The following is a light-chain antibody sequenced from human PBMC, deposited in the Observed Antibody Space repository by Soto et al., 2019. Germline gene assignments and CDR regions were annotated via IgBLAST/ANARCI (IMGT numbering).Light chain of an antibody. CDR1: SSNIGAGYD. Sequence: QSVLTQPPSVSGAPGQTVTISCTGSSSNIGAGYDVHWYQQLPGTAPKLIIYGNSNRPSGVPDRFSGSKSGTSASLAITGLQAEDEADYYCQSYDSSLSAHVVFGGGTKLTVL. CDR3: QSYDSSLSAHVV. V-gene: IGLV1-40*01. CDR2: GNS. J-gene: IGLJ2*01.